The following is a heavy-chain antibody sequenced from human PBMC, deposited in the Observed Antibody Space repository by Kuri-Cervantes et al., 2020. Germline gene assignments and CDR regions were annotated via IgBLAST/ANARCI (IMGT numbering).Heavy chain of an antibody. CDR2: IRSKANSYAT. D-gene: IGHD3-3*01. CDR1: GFTYSGSA. Sequence: GESLKISCAASGFTYSGSAMHWVRQASGKGLEWVGRIRSKANSYATSYADSVKGRFTISRDDSKNTVYLQMNSLKTEDTAVYYCTTGLDYDFWSGLGDVWGKGTTVTVSS. J-gene: IGHJ6*04. CDR3: TTGLDYDFWSGLGDV. V-gene: IGHV3-73*01.